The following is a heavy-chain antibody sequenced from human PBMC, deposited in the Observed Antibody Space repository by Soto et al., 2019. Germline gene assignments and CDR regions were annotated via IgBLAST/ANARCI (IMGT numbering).Heavy chain of an antibody. CDR1: GYTFTSYG. Sequence: GASVKVSCKASGYTFTSYGISWARQAPGQGLEWMGWISAYNGNTNYAQKLQGRVTMTTDTSTSTAYMELRSLRSDDTAVYYCARGVDTAMMYYYGMDVWGQGTTVTVSS. CDR3: ARGVDTAMMYYYGMDV. J-gene: IGHJ6*02. CDR2: ISAYNGNT. D-gene: IGHD5-18*01. V-gene: IGHV1-18*01.